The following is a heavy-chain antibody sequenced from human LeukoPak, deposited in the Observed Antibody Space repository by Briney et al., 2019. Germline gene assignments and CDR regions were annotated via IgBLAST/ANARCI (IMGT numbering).Heavy chain of an antibody. CDR2: ISDDGNNK. D-gene: IGHD5-24*01. CDR3: ARARFGYNRGPFDY. CDR1: GFTFSSYG. V-gene: IGHV3-30*03. J-gene: IGHJ4*02. Sequence: GGSLRLSCAASGFTFSSYGMHWLRQAPGKGLEWVAAISDDGNNKYYVDSVKGRFSISKDKSKNTLYLQMNSLRPEDTAVYYCARARFGYNRGPFDYWGQGILVTVSS.